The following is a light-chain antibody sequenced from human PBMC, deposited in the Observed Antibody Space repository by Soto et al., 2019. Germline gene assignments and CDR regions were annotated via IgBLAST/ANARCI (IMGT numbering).Light chain of an antibody. Sequence: ETGLTQSPATLSLSTGERATLSCRASQSVSSYLAWYQQKPGQAPRLLIYDAVNRATGIPARFSGSGSGTDFTLTIGSLEPEDSGVYYCQQRINWPLTFGGGTKVDIK. J-gene: IGKJ4*01. CDR3: QQRINWPLT. CDR2: DAV. CDR1: QSVSSY. V-gene: IGKV3-11*01.